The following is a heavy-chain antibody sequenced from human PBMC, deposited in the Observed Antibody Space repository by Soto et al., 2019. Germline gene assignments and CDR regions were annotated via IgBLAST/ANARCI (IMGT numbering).Heavy chain of an antibody. CDR1: GFTFSSYA. Sequence: SGGSLRLSCAASGFTFSSYAMHWVRQAPGKGLEWVAVIWCDGSNQYYADSVKGRITISRDNSKNTLYLQMNSLRAEDTAVYYCAGGYSYSPGFYFDYWGQGALVTVSS. J-gene: IGHJ4*02. CDR3: AGGYSYSPGFYFDY. CDR2: IWCDGSNQ. V-gene: IGHV3-33*08. D-gene: IGHD5-18*01.